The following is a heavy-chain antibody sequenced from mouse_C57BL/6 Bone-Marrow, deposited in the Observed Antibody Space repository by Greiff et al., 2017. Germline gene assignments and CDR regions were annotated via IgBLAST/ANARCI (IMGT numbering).Heavy chain of an antibody. CDR2: ISDGGSYT. V-gene: IGHV5-4*01. CDR1: GFTFSSYA. CDR3: AREVFWDYFDY. J-gene: IGHJ2*01. Sequence: EVMLVESGGGLVKPGGSLKLSCAASGFTFSSYAMSWVRQTPEKRLEWVATISDGGSYTYYPDNVKGRFTISRDNAKNNLYLQMSHLKSEDTAMYYCAREVFWDYFDYWGQGTTLTVSS.